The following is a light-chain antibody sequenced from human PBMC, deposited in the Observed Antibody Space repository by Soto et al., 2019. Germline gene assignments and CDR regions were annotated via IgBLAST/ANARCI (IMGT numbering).Light chain of an antibody. CDR1: QSVSSSY. V-gene: IGKV3-20*01. J-gene: IGKJ1*01. CDR3: QQYGSSPPIT. Sequence: ILLTQSPGTLSLSPGERATLSCRASQSVSSSYLAWYQQKPGQAPRLLIYGASSRATGIPDRFSGSGSGTDFTLTISRLEPEDFAVYYCQQYGSSPPITFGQGTKVDIK. CDR2: GAS.